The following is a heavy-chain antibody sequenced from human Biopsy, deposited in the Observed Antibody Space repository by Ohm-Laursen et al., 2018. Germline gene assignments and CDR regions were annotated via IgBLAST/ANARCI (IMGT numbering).Heavy chain of an antibody. CDR3: ARDRGYYSDRTVPGYFDL. Sequence: GTLSLTCTVSGDSISSYYWSWIRQPPGKGLEWIGYVYYPGSTDYNPSLQSRVTISVDTSKNHFSLRLRSVTPADTAIYCARDRGYYSDRTVPGYFDLWGRGTLVTVSS. D-gene: IGHD3-22*01. V-gene: IGHV4-59*01. CDR2: VYYPGST. J-gene: IGHJ2*01. CDR1: GDSISSYY.